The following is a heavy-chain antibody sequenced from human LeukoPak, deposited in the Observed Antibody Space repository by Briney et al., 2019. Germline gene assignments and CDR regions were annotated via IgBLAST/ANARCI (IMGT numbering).Heavy chain of an antibody. V-gene: IGHV4-59*08. D-gene: IGHD6-13*01. CDR2: IYYSGST. CDR3: ARGGSSWDVIDY. J-gene: IGHJ4*02. Sequence: WIGYIYYSGSTNFNPSLKSRITISVDTSKNQFSLKLSSVTAAGTALYYCARGGSSWDVIDYWGQGTLVTVSS.